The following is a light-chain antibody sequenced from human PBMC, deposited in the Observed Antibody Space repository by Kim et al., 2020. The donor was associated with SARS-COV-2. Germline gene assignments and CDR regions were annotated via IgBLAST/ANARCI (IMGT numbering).Light chain of an antibody. J-gene: IGKJ4*02. CDR3: QLRSKS. Sequence: TLSLSPGDTAALCCRASQSVSNCLAWYQQKPGQAPRLLIYDTSTRATGIPARFSGSGSGTDFTLTISSLEPEDFAVYYCQLRSKSFGGGTKVDIK. CDR2: DTS. CDR1: QSVSNC. V-gene: IGKV3-11*01.